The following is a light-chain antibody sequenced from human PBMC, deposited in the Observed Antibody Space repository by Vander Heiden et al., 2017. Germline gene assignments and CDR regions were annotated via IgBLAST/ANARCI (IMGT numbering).Light chain of an antibody. V-gene: IGKV3-15*01. CDR2: GAS. J-gene: IGKJ5*01. CDR1: QSVSSD. Sequence: VMTQSPATLSVSPGERATLSCRASQSVSSDLAWYQQKPGQAPRLLIYGASTRASGIPDRFSGSGSGTEFTLTISSLQSEDFAIYYCQQYYNGPPITFGQGTRLDIK. CDR3: QQYYNGPPIT.